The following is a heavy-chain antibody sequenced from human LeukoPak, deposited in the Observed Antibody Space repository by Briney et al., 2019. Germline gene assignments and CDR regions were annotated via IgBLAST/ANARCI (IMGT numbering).Heavy chain of an antibody. V-gene: IGHV3-23*01. Sequence: GGSLRLSCAASGFTFSSYAMSWVRQAPGKGLEWVSAISGSGGSTYYADSVKGRFTISRDNSKNTLYLQMNSLRAEDTAVYYCAKDQSCADYYDSSLRFDYWGQGTLVTVSS. CDR1: GFTFSSYA. D-gene: IGHD3-22*01. CDR2: ISGSGGST. J-gene: IGHJ4*02. CDR3: AKDQSCADYYDSSLRFDY.